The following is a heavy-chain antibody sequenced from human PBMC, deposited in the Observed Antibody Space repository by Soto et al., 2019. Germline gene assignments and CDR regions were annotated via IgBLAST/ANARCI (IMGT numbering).Heavy chain of an antibody. J-gene: IGHJ5*02. D-gene: IGHD6-19*01. Sequence: QVQLVESGGGAVQPGRSLSLSCAASGFTFSSYAMHWVRQAPGTGLERVAVISYDGSNKYYAYSVKGRFTISRDNYKHTVYLQLNSLRAEDKAVYYCARDVQEQWLVPGWFDPWGQGTLVTVSS. V-gene: IGHV3-30-3*01. CDR2: ISYDGSNK. CDR1: GFTFSSYA. CDR3: ARDVQEQWLVPGWFDP.